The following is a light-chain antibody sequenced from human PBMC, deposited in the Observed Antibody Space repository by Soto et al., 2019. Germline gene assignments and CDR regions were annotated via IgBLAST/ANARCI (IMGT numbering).Light chain of an antibody. CDR3: QQYGSSPRT. CDR1: QSVSSRY. CDR2: GAS. V-gene: IGKV3-20*01. Sequence: EIVLTQSPGTLSLSPGERATLSCRASQSVSSRYVAWYQQRPGQAPRLLIYGASSRPSGIPVRFSGSGSGTDFDLTISGLEPEDFAVYYCQQYGSSPRTFGGGTKVEIK. J-gene: IGKJ4*01.